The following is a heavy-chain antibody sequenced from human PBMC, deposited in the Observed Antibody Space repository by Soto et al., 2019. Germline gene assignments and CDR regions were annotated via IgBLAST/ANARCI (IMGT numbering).Heavy chain of an antibody. CDR3: ARDRRHSSSSSYAFDI. D-gene: IGHD6-13*01. Sequence: ASVKVSCKASGYTFTIYGISWVLQAPGQGLEWMGWISAYNGNTNYAQKLQGRVTMTTDTSTSTAYMELRSLRSDDTAVYYCARDRRHSSSSSYAFDIWGQGTMVTVSS. V-gene: IGHV1-18*01. CDR2: ISAYNGNT. J-gene: IGHJ3*02. CDR1: GYTFTIYG.